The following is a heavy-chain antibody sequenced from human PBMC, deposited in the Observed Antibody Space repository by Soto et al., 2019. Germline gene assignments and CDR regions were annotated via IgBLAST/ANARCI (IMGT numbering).Heavy chain of an antibody. D-gene: IGHD2-15*01. Sequence: SVKVSCKASGCTFSSYAISWVRQAPGQGLEWMGGIIPIFGKANYAQKVQGRVTITADESTSTAYMELSSLRSEDTDVYYCARGYGRGRRRYSSFEYWAQGTLVTGS. CDR3: ARGYGRGRRRYSSFEY. CDR1: GCTFSSYA. V-gene: IGHV1-69*13. J-gene: IGHJ4*02. CDR2: IIPIFGKA.